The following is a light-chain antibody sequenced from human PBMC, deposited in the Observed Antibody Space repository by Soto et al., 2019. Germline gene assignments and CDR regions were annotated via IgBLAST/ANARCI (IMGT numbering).Light chain of an antibody. CDR3: QQYDGFWT. J-gene: IGKJ1*01. Sequence: DIQMTQSPSTLSASVGDRVTITCRASQSINSWLAWYQQKPGKAPKLLIYKATTLESGVPSRFSGSGSGTEFTLTINSLQPDDSATYYCQQYDGFWTFGQGTKVEIK. CDR1: QSINSW. V-gene: IGKV1-5*03. CDR2: KAT.